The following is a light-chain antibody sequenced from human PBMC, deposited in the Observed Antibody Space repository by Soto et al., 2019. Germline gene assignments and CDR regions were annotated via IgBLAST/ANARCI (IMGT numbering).Light chain of an antibody. J-gene: IGLJ1*01. CDR2: AVS. V-gene: IGLV2-14*01. CDR3: SSYTSSSIDV. CDR1: SSDVGGYKY. Sequence: QSVLTQPASVSGSPGQSITISCTGTSSDVGGYKYVSWYQQHPGKAPKLMIYAVSNRPSGVSNRFSGSKSGNTASLTISGLQAEDEADYYCSSYTSSSIDVFGAGTNVTVL.